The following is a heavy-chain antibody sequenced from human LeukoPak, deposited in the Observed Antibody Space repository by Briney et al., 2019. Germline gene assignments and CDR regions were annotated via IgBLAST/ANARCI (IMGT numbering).Heavy chain of an antibody. Sequence: SETLSLTCTVSAYSISSGYYWAWIRQPPGRGLEWIGHLYHSGDTYYNPSLKSRVTISVDTSKNQFSLKLSSVTAADTAVYYCARENYYDSSGYYYWGQGTLVTVSS. V-gene: IGHV4-38-2*02. D-gene: IGHD3-22*01. CDR3: ARENYYDSSGYYY. J-gene: IGHJ4*02. CDR1: AYSISSGYY. CDR2: LYHSGDT.